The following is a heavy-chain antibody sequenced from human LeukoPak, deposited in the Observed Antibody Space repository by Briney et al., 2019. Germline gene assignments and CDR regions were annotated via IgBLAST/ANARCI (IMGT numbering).Heavy chain of an antibody. J-gene: IGHJ3*02. D-gene: IGHD4-23*01. CDR2: INHSGST. CDR1: GFIFSSYG. CDR3: ARDRTPLAPDAFDI. V-gene: IGHV4-34*01. Sequence: GTLRLSCAASGFIFSSYGMSWVRQAPGKGLEWIGEINHSGSTNYNPSLKSRVTISVDTSKNQFSLKLSSVTAADTAVYYCARDRTPLAPDAFDIWGQGTMVTVSS.